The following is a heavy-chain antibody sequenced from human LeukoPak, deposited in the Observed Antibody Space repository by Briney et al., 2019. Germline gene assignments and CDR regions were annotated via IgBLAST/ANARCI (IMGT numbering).Heavy chain of an antibody. J-gene: IGHJ4*02. D-gene: IGHD3-22*01. Sequence: ASVKVSCKASGYTFTSYGISWVRQAPGQGLEWMGWISAYNGNTNYAQKLQGRVTMTTDTSTSTAYMELRSLRSDDTAVYYCAREGPYYYDSRGIDYWGQGTLVTVSS. V-gene: IGHV1-18*01. CDR3: AREGPYYYDSRGIDY. CDR2: ISAYNGNT. CDR1: GYTFTSYG.